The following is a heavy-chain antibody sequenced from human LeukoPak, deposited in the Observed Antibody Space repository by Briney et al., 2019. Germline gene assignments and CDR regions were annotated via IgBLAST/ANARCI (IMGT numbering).Heavy chain of an antibody. CDR3: ARGSSGVDY. D-gene: IGHD2-15*01. J-gene: IGHJ4*02. CDR1: GFPFNMFA. V-gene: IGHV3-48*03. CDR2: ITASAMTI. Sequence: GGSLRLSCTGSGFPFNMFAMNWVRQAPGKGLEWVSYITASAMTIHYADSVKGRFTISRDNAKNSVYLQMDSLSDEDTAVYYCARGSSGVDYWGQGTLVTVSS.